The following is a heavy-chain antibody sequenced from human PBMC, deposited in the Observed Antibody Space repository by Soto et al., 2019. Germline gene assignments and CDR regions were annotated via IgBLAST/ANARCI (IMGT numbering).Heavy chain of an antibody. J-gene: IGHJ6*02. D-gene: IGHD3-16*02. V-gene: IGHV4-39*01. CDR1: GGSISSSSYY. CDR3: AAGGDYVWGSYPPHYGMDV. Sequence: QLQLQESGPGLVKPSETLSLTCTVSGGSISSSSYYWGWIRQPPGKGLEWIGSIYYSGSTYYNPSLKSRVTISVDTSKNQFSLKLSSVTAADTAVYYCAAGGDYVWGSYPPHYGMDVWGQGTTVTVSS. CDR2: IYYSGST.